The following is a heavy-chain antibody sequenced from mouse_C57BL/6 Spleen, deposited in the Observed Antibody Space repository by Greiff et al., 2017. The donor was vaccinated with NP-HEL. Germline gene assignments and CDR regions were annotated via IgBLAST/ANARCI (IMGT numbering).Heavy chain of an antibody. V-gene: IGHV1-82*01. D-gene: IGHD2-4*01. CDR1: GYAFSSSW. J-gene: IGHJ2*01. CDR2: IYPGDGDT. CDR3: AREGGNDDYSFDY. Sequence: QVQLQQSGPELVKPGASVKISCKASGYAFSSSWMNWVKQRPGKGLEWIGRIYPGDGDTNYNGKFKGKATLTADKSSSTAYMQLSSLTSEDSAVYFCAREGGNDDYSFDYWGQGTTLTVSS.